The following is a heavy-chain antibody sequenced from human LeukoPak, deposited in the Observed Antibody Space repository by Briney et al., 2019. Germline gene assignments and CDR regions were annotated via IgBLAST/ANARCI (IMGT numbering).Heavy chain of an antibody. Sequence: SETLSLTCTVSGGSISSSSYYWGWFRQPPGKGLEWIGSIYYSGSTYYNPSLKSRVTISVDTSKNQFSLKLSSVTAADTAVYYCARQSSSSSNWFDPWGQGTLVTVSS. D-gene: IGHD6-6*01. V-gene: IGHV4-39*01. CDR2: IYYSGST. CDR1: GGSISSSSYY. J-gene: IGHJ5*02. CDR3: ARQSSSSSNWFDP.